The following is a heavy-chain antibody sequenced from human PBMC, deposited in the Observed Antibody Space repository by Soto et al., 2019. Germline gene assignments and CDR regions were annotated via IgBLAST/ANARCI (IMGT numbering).Heavy chain of an antibody. J-gene: IGHJ4*02. CDR3: ARDWGGEGTFDY. Sequence: EVQLVESGGGLVKPGGSLRLSCAASGFTLSSYGMNWVRQAPGKGLEWVSSISSSSSYIYYADSVKGRVTISRDNAKNSLYLQMNSLRAEDTAVYYCARDWGGEGTFDYWGQGTLVTVSS. V-gene: IGHV3-21*01. CDR1: GFTLSSYG. D-gene: IGHD3-16*01. CDR2: ISSSSSYI.